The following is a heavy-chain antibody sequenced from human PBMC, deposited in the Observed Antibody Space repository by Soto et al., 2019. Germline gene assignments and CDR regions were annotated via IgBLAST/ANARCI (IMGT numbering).Heavy chain of an antibody. D-gene: IGHD3-16*01. CDR1: GYTFTNFG. J-gene: IGHJ4*02. Sequence: QVQLVQSGAEVKKPGASVKVSCKTSGYTFTNFGLSWVRQAPGQGLEWMGWISAYNGNTNYAQNFQGRVTMTTDTSRSTAYRGRRSWTSDDTAVYSWARGGPPIDSWGQGTLSTVSP. CDR2: ISAYNGNT. V-gene: IGHV1-18*01. CDR3: ARGGPPIDS.